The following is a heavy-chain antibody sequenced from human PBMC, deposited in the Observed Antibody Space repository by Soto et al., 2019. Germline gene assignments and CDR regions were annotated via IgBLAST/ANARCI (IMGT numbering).Heavy chain of an antibody. CDR3: AAGGGLPRYY. CDR1: GGSISNGGYS. J-gene: IGHJ4*02. D-gene: IGHD5-12*01. Sequence: SVTLSLTCAVSGGSISNGGYSWSWIRQPPGKGLEWIGYIYHSGSTYYNPSLKSRVTISVDRSKNQFSLKLSSVTAADTAVYYCAAGGGLPRYYWGQGTLVTVSS. CDR2: IYHSGST. V-gene: IGHV4-30-2*01.